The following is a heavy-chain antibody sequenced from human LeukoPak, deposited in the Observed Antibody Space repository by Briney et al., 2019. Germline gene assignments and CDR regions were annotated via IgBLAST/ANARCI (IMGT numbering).Heavy chain of an antibody. Sequence: KPSETLSLTCAVYGGSFSGYYWSWIRQPPGKGLEWIGEINHSGSTNYNPSLKSRVTISVDTSKNQFSLKLSSVTAADTALYYCARSVFTGAYPDFFDFWGQGALVTVSS. CDR3: ARSVFTGAYPDFFDF. J-gene: IGHJ4*02. CDR2: INHSGST. CDR1: GGSFSGYY. V-gene: IGHV4-34*01.